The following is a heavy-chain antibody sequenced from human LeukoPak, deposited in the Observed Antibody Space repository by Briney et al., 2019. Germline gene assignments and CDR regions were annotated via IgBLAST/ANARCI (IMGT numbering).Heavy chain of an antibody. CDR3: ARGLQLAYCGGDCYPRDAFDI. CDR1: GGSISSYY. J-gene: IGHJ3*02. D-gene: IGHD2-21*02. V-gene: IGHV4-59*08. CDR2: IYYSGST. Sequence: PSETLSLTCTVSGGSISSYYWSWIRQPPGKGLEWIGYIYYSGSTNYNPSLKSRVTISVDASKDQLSLKLSSVTAADTAVYYCARGLQLAYCGGDCYPRDAFDIWGQGTMVTVSS.